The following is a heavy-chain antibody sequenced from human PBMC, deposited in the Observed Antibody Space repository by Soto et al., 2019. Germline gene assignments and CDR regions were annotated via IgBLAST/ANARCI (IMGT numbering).Heavy chain of an antibody. CDR1: GFTFSDYG. V-gene: IGHV3-30*18. Sequence: QVQLVESGGGVVQPGRSLRLSCAVSGFTFSDYGMHWVRQAPGKGLEWVAVMSYAGTYKYYADSVKGRFTISRDLSGNTMFLQMNSLRLEYTAVYFCAKEIYPRTVLDSSSPWGDYWGQGTLVTVSS. CDR2: MSYAGTYK. CDR3: AKEIYPRTVLDSSSPWGDY. D-gene: IGHD6-6*01. J-gene: IGHJ4*02.